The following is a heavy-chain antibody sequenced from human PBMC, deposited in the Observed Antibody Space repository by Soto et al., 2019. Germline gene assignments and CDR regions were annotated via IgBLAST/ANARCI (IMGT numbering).Heavy chain of an antibody. CDR1: GFTFSSYG. CDR2: ISGSGGST. D-gene: IGHD3-22*01. Sequence: EVQLLESGGDLVQPGGSLRLSCAASGFTFSSYGMTWVRQAPGKGLKWVSGISGSGGSTYYAESVKGRFTISRDNSKNAMYLQMNSLRAEDTAVYYCAKGVRSYDYYCLDVWGQGNKVTVCS. V-gene: IGHV3-23*01. J-gene: IGHJ6*02. CDR3: AKGVRSYDYYCLDV.